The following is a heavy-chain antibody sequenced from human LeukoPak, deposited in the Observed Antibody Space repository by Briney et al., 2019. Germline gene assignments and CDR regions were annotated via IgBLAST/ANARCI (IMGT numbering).Heavy chain of an antibody. J-gene: IGHJ3*01. D-gene: IGHD2-21*01. CDR1: GFIFNYDW. Sequence: PGGSLRLSCAASGFIFNYDWMSWVRQAPGKGLEWVGRIKSRTHGGTTDYAAPVKGRFTISRDDSRNTVYLQMSSLKTEDTAVYYCAREQYCASSSCPGAFDLWGQGTVATVSS. V-gene: IGHV3-15*01. CDR3: AREQYCASSSCPGAFDL. CDR2: IKSRTHGGTT.